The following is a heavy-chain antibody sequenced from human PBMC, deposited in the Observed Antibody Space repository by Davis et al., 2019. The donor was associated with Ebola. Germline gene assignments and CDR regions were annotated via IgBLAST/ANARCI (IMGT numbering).Heavy chain of an antibody. J-gene: IGHJ6*02. Sequence: ASVKVSRKASGYTFTSYGISWVRQAPGQGLEWMGWISAYNGNTNYAQKLQGRVTMTTDTSTSTAYMELRGLRSDDTAVYYCARDKVATSYYYYYGMDVWGQGTTVTVSS. D-gene: IGHD5-12*01. CDR3: ARDKVATSYYYYYGMDV. CDR2: ISAYNGNT. V-gene: IGHV1-18*01. CDR1: GYTFTSYG.